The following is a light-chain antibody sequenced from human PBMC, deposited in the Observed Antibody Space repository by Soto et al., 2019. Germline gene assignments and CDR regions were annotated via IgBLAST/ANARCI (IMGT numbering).Light chain of an antibody. CDR1: QSVSSN. CDR2: GAS. J-gene: IGKJ1*01. Sequence: EIVLTQSPGTLSLSPGETATLFCRASQSVSSNLAWYQQKPGQAPRLLIYGASTRATGIPARFSGSGSGTEFTLTISSLQSEDFAVYYCQQYNNWPGTFGQGTKVDIK. CDR3: QQYNNWPGT. V-gene: IGKV3-15*01.